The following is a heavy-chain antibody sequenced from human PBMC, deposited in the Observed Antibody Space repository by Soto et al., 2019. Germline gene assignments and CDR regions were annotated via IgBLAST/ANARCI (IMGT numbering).Heavy chain of an antibody. V-gene: IGHV3-74*01. D-gene: IGHD2-21*02. CDR2: IHSDGSST. CDR3: ARGDRGAFDL. J-gene: IGHJ3*01. CDR1: GFTFSYYW. Sequence: EVQLVESEGGLVQPGGSLRLSCAASGFTFSYYWMHWVRQAPGQGLVWVSRIHSDGSSTTYADSVKGRFTISRDNAKNTLDLQMNSLRAGDTAVYYCARGDRGAFDLWGQGTMVTVSS.